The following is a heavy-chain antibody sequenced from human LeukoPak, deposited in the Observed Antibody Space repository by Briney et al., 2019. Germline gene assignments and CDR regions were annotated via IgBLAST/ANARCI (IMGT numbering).Heavy chain of an antibody. D-gene: IGHD1-26*01. CDR3: ARPSLGPEVGAIGKAFDI. Sequence: GESLKISCKGSGYSFTSYWIGWVRQMPGKGLEWMGIIYPGDSDTRYSPSFQGQVTISADKPISTAYLQWSSLKASDTAMYYCARPSLGPEVGAIGKAFDIWGQGTMVTVSS. V-gene: IGHV5-51*01. CDR1: GYSFTSYW. CDR2: IYPGDSDT. J-gene: IGHJ3*02.